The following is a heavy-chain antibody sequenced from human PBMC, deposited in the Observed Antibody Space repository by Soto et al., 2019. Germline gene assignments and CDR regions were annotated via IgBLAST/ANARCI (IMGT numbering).Heavy chain of an antibody. Sequence: SETLSLTCTVSGGSISSYYWIWIRQPPGKGLEWIGYIYYSGSTNYNPSLKSRVTISVDTSKNQFSLKLSSVTAADTAVYYCATLNYDRDSDYWGQGTLVTVSS. J-gene: IGHJ4*02. CDR3: ATLNYDRDSDY. CDR1: GGSISSYY. CDR2: IYYSGST. V-gene: IGHV4-59*01. D-gene: IGHD3-3*01.